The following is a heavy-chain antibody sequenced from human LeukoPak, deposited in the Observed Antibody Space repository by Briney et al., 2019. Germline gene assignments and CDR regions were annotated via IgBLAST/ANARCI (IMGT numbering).Heavy chain of an antibody. CDR1: GFTFSSYS. CDR2: ISSSSYI. J-gene: IGHJ4*02. CDR3: ARDYGYGDGGD. V-gene: IGHV3-21*01. Sequence: GGSLRLSCAASGFTFSSYSMNWVRQAPGKGLEWVSSISSSSYIYYADSVKGRFTISRDNAKNSLYLRMNSLRAEDTAVYYCARDYGYGDGGDWGQGTLVTVSS. D-gene: IGHD3-10*01.